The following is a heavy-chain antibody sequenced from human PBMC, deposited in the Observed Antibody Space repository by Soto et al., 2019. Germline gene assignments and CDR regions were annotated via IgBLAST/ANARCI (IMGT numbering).Heavy chain of an antibody. CDR2: IYYSGST. Sequence: TLSLTCTVSGGSISSYYWSWIRQPPGKGLEWIGYIYYSGSTNYNPSLKSRVTISVDTSKNQFSLKLSSVTAADTAVYYCAREDSFYDILTGTTLNWFDPWGQGTLVTVSS. J-gene: IGHJ5*02. CDR1: GGSISSYY. CDR3: AREDSFYDILTGTTLNWFDP. V-gene: IGHV4-59*01. D-gene: IGHD3-9*01.